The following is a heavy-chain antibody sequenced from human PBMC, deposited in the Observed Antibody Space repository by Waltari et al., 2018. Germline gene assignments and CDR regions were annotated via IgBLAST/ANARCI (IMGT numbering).Heavy chain of an antibody. V-gene: IGHV3-53*01. CDR3: ARDRPLSMIVVEMGGMDV. J-gene: IGHJ6*02. CDR2: IYSGGST. Sequence: EVQLVESGGGLVQPGGSLRLSCAASGFTVSSNYMSWVRQAPGKGLEWVSVIYSGGSTYYADSVKGRFTISRDNSKNTLYLQMNSLRAEDTAVYYCARDRPLSMIVVEMGGMDVWGQGTTVTVSS. D-gene: IGHD3-22*01. CDR1: GFTVSSNY.